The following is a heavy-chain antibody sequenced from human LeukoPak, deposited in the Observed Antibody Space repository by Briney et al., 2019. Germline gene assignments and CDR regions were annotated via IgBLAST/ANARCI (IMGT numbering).Heavy chain of an antibody. V-gene: IGHV1-8*01. CDR3: ARRYYDSSGYYGYAFDI. CDR2: MNPNSGNT. J-gene: IGHJ3*02. Sequence: ASVKVSRKASGYTFTSYDINWVRQATGQGLEWMGWMNPNSGNTGYAQKFQGRVTMTRNTSISTAYMELSSLRSEDTAVYYCARRYYDSSGYYGYAFDIWGQGTMVTVSS. D-gene: IGHD3-22*01. CDR1: GYTFTSYD.